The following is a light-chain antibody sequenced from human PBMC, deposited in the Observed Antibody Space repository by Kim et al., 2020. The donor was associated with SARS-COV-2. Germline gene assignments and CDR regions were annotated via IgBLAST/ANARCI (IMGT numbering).Light chain of an antibody. Sequence: QSALTQPPSVSGSPGQSVTISCTGTSSDVGSYNRVSWYQQPPGTAPKAMIYEVSNRPSGVPDRFSGSKSGNTASLTISGLQAEDEADYYCSSYTSSNTLVFGGGTQLTVL. CDR3: SSYTSSNTLV. V-gene: IGLV2-18*02. CDR2: EVS. CDR1: SSDVGSYNR. J-gene: IGLJ3*02.